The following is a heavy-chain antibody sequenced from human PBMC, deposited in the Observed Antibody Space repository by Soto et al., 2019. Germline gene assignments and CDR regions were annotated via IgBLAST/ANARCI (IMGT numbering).Heavy chain of an antibody. V-gene: IGHV4-59*01. CDR2: IYYTGST. CDR3: ARVANPGRFYFDF. J-gene: IGHJ4*01. D-gene: IGHD3-3*01. Sequence: SETLSLTCAVSGDSINYYYWTWIRQSPGKGLEWIGYIYYTGSTSYNPSLKSRLTISVDTSKSQFSLKLSSVTAADTAVYYCARVANPGRFYFDFWGHGTLVTVSS. CDR1: GDSINYYY.